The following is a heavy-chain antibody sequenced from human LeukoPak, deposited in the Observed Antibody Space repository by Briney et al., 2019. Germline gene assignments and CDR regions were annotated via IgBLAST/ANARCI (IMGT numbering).Heavy chain of an antibody. Sequence: PGGSLRLSCAASGFTFSSYGMHWVRQAPGKGLEWVSAISGSGGSTYYADSVKGRFTISRDNSKNTLYLQMNSLRAEDTAVYYCAKGSIGYFDYWGQGTLVTVSS. J-gene: IGHJ4*02. V-gene: IGHV3-23*01. CDR1: GFTFSSYG. CDR2: ISGSGGST. D-gene: IGHD2-2*01. CDR3: AKGSIGYFDY.